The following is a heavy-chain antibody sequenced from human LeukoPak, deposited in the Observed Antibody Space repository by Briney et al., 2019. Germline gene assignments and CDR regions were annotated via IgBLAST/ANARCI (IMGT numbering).Heavy chain of an antibody. J-gene: IGHJ5*02. CDR1: GFTFSSYA. V-gene: IGHV3-23*01. Sequence: GGSLRLSCAASGFTFSSYAMSWVRQAPGKGLEWVSAISGNGDITYYADSVKGRFTISRGNSKDTLYLQMNGLRAEDTALYYCANHYDFWSGYLLSWGQGTLVTVSS. CDR2: ISGNGDIT. CDR3: ANHYDFWSGYLLS. D-gene: IGHD3-3*01.